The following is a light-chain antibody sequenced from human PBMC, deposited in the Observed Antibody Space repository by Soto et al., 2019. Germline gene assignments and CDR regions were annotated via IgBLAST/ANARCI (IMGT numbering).Light chain of an antibody. Sequence: DIQMTQSPSSVPPSVGARSTFPCRASQGISSWLAWYQQKPGKAPRLLIYAASSWHSGVPSRFSGSGSGTDFTLTISSLQPEDFATYYWQQANSFPLTFGGGTKVEIK. J-gene: IGKJ4*01. CDR2: AAS. V-gene: IGKV1-12*01. CDR1: QGISSW. CDR3: QQANSFPLT.